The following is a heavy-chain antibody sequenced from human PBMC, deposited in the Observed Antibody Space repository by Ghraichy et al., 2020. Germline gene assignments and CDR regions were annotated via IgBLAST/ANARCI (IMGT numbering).Heavy chain of an antibody. V-gene: IGHV4-39*01. D-gene: IGHD2-8*02. CDR1: GGTIIRTTFY. Sequence: SETLSFTCTVSGGTIIRTTFYWAWIRQPPGKGLEWIGNVYHTGSTYYNPSLRSRVSISVDTSKNQFSLQVASVTAADTAVYYCARPAKAFYYSTGAHAFQIWGQGTLVTVSS. CDR3: ARPAKAFYYSTGAHAFQI. J-gene: IGHJ3*02. CDR2: VYHTGST.